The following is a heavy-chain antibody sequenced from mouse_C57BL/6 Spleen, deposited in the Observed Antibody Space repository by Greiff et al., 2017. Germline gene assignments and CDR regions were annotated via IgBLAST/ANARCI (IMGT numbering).Heavy chain of an antibody. V-gene: IGHV1-19*01. Sequence: EVQLQQSGPVLVKPGASVKMSCKASGYTFTDYYMHWVKQSHGKGLEWIGVINPYNGGTSYNQKFKGKATLTVDKSSSTAYMELHSLTSEDSAVYYCARGYWYFDVWGTGTSVTVSS. CDR3: ARGYWYFDV. CDR1: GYTFTDYY. CDR2: INPYNGGT. J-gene: IGHJ1*03.